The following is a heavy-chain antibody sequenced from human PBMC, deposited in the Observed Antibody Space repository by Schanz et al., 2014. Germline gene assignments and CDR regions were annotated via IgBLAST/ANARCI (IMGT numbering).Heavy chain of an antibody. D-gene: IGHD3-22*01. CDR3: AKSYDTSGYSGFDY. CDR1: GFTFSDSW. CDR2: ISYHGSER. J-gene: IGHJ4*02. V-gene: IGHV3-30*18. Sequence: VQLVESGGGLVQPGGSLRLSCAASGFTFSDSWMHWVRQAPGKGLVWVAVISYHGSERYYADSVKGRFTISRDNSKNTLYLQMNSLRTEDTAVYFCAKSYDTSGYSGFDYWGQGTLVTVSS.